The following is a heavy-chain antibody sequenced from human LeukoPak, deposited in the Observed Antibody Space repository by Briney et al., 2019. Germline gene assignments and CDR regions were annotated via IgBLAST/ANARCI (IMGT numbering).Heavy chain of an antibody. V-gene: IGHV4-39*07. CDR3: ARAVNSSSPVEGRGFDY. Sequence: SETLSLTCTVSGGSISRSSYYWGWIRQPPGKGLEWIGSFHDSGSTYYNPSLKNRVTISVDTSKNQFSLKLTSVTAADTAVYYCARAVNSSSPVEGRGFDYWGQGTLVTVSS. J-gene: IGHJ4*02. D-gene: IGHD6-6*01. CDR2: FHDSGST. CDR1: GGSISRSSYY.